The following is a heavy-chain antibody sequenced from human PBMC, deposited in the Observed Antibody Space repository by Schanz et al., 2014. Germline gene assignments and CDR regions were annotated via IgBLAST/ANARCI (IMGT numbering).Heavy chain of an antibody. CDR2: ISPYNGNT. CDR1: GYTFTSYG. Sequence: QVQLVQSGAEVKKPGASVKVSCKASGYTFTSYGISWVRQAPGQGLEWMGWISPYNGNTKYAEKLEDRVTMTTDISTSTAYMQLRSLTSDDTAVYYCARVVRSDYLSELDFWGQGTQVIVSS. V-gene: IGHV1-18*01. J-gene: IGHJ4*02. CDR3: ARVVRSDYLSELDF. D-gene: IGHD4-17*01.